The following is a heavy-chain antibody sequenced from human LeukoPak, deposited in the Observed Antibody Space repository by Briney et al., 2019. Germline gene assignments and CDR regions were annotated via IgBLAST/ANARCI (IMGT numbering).Heavy chain of an antibody. Sequence: PGGSLRLSCAASGFTFSPYTMHWFRQPPGKGLEWILYINTGSTTIYYADSVKGRFTISRDNAKNSLDLQLNSLRAEDTAVYYCARDSSVCAFDVWGQGTMVTVSS. D-gene: IGHD6-6*01. J-gene: IGHJ3*01. V-gene: IGHV3-48*01. CDR3: ARDSSVCAFDV. CDR2: INTGSTTI. CDR1: GFTFSPYT.